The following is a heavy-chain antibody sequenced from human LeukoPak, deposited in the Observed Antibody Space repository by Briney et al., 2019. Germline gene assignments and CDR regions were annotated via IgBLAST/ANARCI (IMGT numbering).Heavy chain of an antibody. J-gene: IGHJ4*02. CDR3: AREDTAMAGPIDY. D-gene: IGHD5-18*01. V-gene: IGHV4-59*12. CDR2: IYYSGST. Sequence: SETLSLTCTVSGGSISSYYWSWIRQPPGKGLEWIGYIYYSGSTNYNPSLKSRVTISVDTSKNQFSLKLSSVTVADTAVYYCAREDTAMAGPIDYWGQGTLVTVSS. CDR1: GGSISSYY.